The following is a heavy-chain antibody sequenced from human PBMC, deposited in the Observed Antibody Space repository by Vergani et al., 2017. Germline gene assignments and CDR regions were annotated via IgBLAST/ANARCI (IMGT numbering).Heavy chain of an antibody. CDR3: ARGGRSQTFDY. V-gene: IGHV4-34*01. J-gene: IGHJ4*02. Sequence: QVQLQQWGAGLLKPSETLSLTCAVYGGSFSGYYWSWIRQPPGKGLEGSGEINHSGSTNYNPSLKSRVTISVDTSKNQFSLKLSSVTAADTAVYYCARGGRSQTFDYWGEGTLVTVDS. CDR2: INHSGST. CDR1: GGSFSGYY.